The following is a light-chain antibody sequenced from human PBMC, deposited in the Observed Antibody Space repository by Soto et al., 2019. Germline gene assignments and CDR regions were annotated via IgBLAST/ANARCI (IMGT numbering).Light chain of an antibody. V-gene: IGKV4-1*01. J-gene: IGKJ1*01. Sequence: DIVMTQSPDSLAVSLGERATINCKSSQSLLNSSNNKNRLGWYQQKPGQPPKLLIYWASTRESGVPDRFSGSGSRTDFTLTISSLQAEDAAVYYCQQYYSTPWTFGQGTKVEIK. CDR3: QQYYSTPWT. CDR1: QSLLNSSNNKNR. CDR2: WAS.